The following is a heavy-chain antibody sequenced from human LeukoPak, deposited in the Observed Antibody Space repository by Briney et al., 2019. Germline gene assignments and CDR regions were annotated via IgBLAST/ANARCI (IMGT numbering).Heavy chain of an antibody. CDR3: ARCPLRGSSWYYNWFDP. V-gene: IGHV4-59*12. D-gene: IGHD6-13*01. CDR1: GGSISSYY. Sequence: SETLSLTCTVSGGSISSYYWSWIRQPPGKGLEWIGYIYYSGSTYYNPSLKSRVTISVDTSKNQFSLKLSSVTAADTAVYYCARCPLRGSSWYYNWFDPWGQGTLVTVSS. CDR2: IYYSGST. J-gene: IGHJ5*02.